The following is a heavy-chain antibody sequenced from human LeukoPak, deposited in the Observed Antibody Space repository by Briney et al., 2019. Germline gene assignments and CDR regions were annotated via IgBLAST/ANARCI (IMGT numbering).Heavy chain of an antibody. CDR2: IKSKTDGGTT. J-gene: IGHJ6*03. CDR3: TTDQRRRAAAVYYMDV. Sequence: GGSLRLSCAASGFTFSNAWMSWVPQAPGKGLEWVGRIKSKTDGGTTDYAAPVKGRFTISRDDSKNTLYLQMNSLKTEDTAVYYCTTDQRRRAAAVYYMDVWGKGTTVTVSS. V-gene: IGHV3-15*01. D-gene: IGHD6-13*01. CDR1: GFTFSNAW.